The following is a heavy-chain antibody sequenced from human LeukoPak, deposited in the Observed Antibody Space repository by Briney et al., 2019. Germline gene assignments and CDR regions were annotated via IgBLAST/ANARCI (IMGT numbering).Heavy chain of an antibody. J-gene: IGHJ6*03. CDR3: ARSLVVPAAYYYYYYMDV. CDR2: IYYIGST. Sequence: SETLSLTCTVSGGSISSSTYYWGWIRQPPGKGLEWIGSIYYIGSTYYNPSLKSRVTISVDRSKNQFSLKVSSVTAADTAVYYCARSLVVPAAYYYYYYMDVWGKGITVTVSS. CDR1: GGSISSSTYY. V-gene: IGHV4-39*07. D-gene: IGHD2-2*01.